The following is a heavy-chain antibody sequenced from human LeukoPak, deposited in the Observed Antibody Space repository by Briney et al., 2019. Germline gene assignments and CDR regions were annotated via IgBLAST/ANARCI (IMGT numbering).Heavy chain of an antibody. CDR1: GFTVSSNY. CDR2: IYSAGNT. J-gene: IGHJ4*02. D-gene: IGHD3-22*01. V-gene: IGHV3-53*01. Sequence: GGSLRLSCAASGFTVSSNYMSWVRQAPGKGLEWVSVIYSAGNTYYADSVKGRFTISRDNSKNTLSLQMNSLTAEDTAVYYCARMSVGTDSSGSPHSLYLDSWGQGTLVAVSS. CDR3: ARMSVGTDSSGSPHSLYLDS.